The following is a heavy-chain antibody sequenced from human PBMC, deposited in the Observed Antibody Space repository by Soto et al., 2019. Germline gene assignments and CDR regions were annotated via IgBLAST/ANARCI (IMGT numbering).Heavy chain of an antibody. CDR3: ARDVRESVWLDFNY. V-gene: IGHV4-59*13. CDR1: GGSIGTFW. D-gene: IGHD3-16*01. J-gene: IGHJ4*02. CDR2: ISYDGST. Sequence: QVQLQESGPGLLEPSETLSLTCTVSGGSIGTFWWSWIRQPPGKGLEWIGYISYDGSTSYNPSLTSRVTISVDPSKRQFSLKLTSVTAADTAVYYCARDVRESVWLDFNYWGQGTRVTVSS.